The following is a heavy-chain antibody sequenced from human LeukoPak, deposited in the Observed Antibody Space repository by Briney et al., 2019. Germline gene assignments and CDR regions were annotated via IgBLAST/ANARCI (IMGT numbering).Heavy chain of an antibody. CDR1: GYTLTELS. CDR3: ASPTHYYGSGSTPDIDY. V-gene: IGHV1-24*01. Sequence: ASVKVSCKVSGYTLTELSMHWVRQAPGKGLEWMGGFDPEDGETIYAQKFQGRVTMTEDTSTDTAYMELSSLRSEDTAVYYCASPTHYYGSGSTPDIDYWGQGTLVTVSS. CDR2: FDPEDGET. D-gene: IGHD3-10*01. J-gene: IGHJ4*02.